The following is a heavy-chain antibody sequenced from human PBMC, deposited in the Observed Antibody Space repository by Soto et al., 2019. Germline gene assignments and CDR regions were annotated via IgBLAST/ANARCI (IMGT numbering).Heavy chain of an antibody. CDR1: GFTFGSYP. V-gene: IGHV3-64*01. D-gene: IGHD6-13*01. Sequence: EVQLVESGGGLVQPGGSLRLSCAASGFTFGSYPMHWVRQAPGKGLEYVSAISTNGDSTFYANSVKGRFTISRDNSKNTIYLQMASLRAEDKGVYYCAREGMSRPRWVFDYWGQGTLVTASS. CDR2: ISTNGDST. CDR3: AREGMSRPRWVFDY. J-gene: IGHJ4*02.